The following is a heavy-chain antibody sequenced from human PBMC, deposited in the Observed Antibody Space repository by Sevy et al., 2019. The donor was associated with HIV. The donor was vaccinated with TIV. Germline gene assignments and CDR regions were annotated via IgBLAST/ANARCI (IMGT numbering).Heavy chain of an antibody. D-gene: IGHD3-16*01. CDR3: AKNRPTGGSYFSRNGMDV. V-gene: IGHV3-30*18. J-gene: IGHJ6*02. Sequence: GGSLRLSCAASGFTFSNYDIHWVRQAPGKGLEWVAIISYDGSYRYYADSVRGRFSMSRDNSKNTVYLQISGLSVEDTAVYYCAKNRPTGGSYFSRNGMDVWGRGTTVTVSS. CDR2: ISYDGSYR. CDR1: GFTFSNYD.